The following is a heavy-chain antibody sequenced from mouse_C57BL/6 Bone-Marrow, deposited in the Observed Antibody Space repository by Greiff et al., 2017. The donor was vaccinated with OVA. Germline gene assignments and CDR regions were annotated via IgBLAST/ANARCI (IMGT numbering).Heavy chain of an antibody. CDR2: INPSSGYT. CDR1: GYTFTSYW. V-gene: IGHV1-7*01. CDR3: ARSYDYDASFDD. Sequence: VQLVESGAELVKPGASVKLSCKASGYTFTSYWMHWVKQRPGQGLEWIGYINPSSGYTKSNQKFKDKATLTADKSSSTAYMQLSSLTYEDSAVYYCARSYDYDASFDDWGQGTTLTVSS. D-gene: IGHD2-4*01. J-gene: IGHJ2*01.